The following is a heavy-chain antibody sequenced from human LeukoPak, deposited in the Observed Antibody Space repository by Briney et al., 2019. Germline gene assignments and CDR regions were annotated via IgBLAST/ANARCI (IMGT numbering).Heavy chain of an antibody. D-gene: IGHD3-3*01. CDR3: ASSIFGVVPRVDY. J-gene: IGHJ4*02. CDR2: ISYDGSNK. CDR1: GFTFSSYA. V-gene: IGHV3-30*04. Sequence: GRSLRLSCAASGFTFSSYAMHWVRQAPGKGLEWVAVISYDGSNKYYADSVKGRFTISRDNSKNTLYLQMNSLRAEDTAVYYCASSIFGVVPRVDYWGQGTLVTVSS.